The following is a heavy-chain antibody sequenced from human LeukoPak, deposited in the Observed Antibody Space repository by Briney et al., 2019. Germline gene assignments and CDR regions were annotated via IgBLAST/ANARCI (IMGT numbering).Heavy chain of an antibody. CDR2: ISGSGGST. J-gene: IGHJ4*02. D-gene: IGHD4-23*01. Sequence: GGSLRLSCAASGFTFSSYAMSWVRQAPGKGLEWVSAISGSGGSTYYADSVKGRFTISRDNAKNSLYLQMNSLRAEDTAVYYCARDRPYGGNPIDYWGQGTLVTVSS. CDR3: ARDRPYGGNPIDY. CDR1: GFTFSSYA. V-gene: IGHV3-23*01.